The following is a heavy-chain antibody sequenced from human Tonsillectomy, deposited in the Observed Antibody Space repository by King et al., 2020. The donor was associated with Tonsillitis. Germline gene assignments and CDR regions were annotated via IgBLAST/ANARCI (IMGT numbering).Heavy chain of an antibody. CDR2: IRQDGSEK. J-gene: IGHJ4*02. V-gene: IGHV3-7*01. CDR1: GLTFRSYW. CDR3: ATFWSGYFDY. D-gene: IGHD3-3*01. Sequence: VQLVESGGGLVQTGGSLRLSCGASGLTFRSYWMSWVRQAPGKGLEWVANIRQDGSEKFYVDSVKGRFTMSRDNAKNSLYLQMSSLRAEDTAVYYCATFWSGYFDYWGRGTLVTVSS.